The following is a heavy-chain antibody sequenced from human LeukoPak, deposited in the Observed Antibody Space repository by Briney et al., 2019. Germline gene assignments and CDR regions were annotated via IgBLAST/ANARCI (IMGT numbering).Heavy chain of an antibody. CDR2: ISSDGTYT. CDR1: GFTFSSHL. CDR3: AKGGLY. J-gene: IGHJ4*02. Sequence: PGGSLRLSCAASGFTFSSHLMHWVRQAPGKGLVWVSRISSDGTYTNYADSVKGRFTISRDNSKNTLYLQMNSLRAEDTAVYYCAKGGLYWGQGTLVTVSS. V-gene: IGHV3-74*01.